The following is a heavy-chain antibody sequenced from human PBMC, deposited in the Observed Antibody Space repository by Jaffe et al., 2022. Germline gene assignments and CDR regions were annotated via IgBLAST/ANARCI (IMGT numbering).Heavy chain of an antibody. CDR2: IRYDGSNK. CDR3: AKGENPYCGGDCYEEYFQH. J-gene: IGHJ1*01. V-gene: IGHV3-30*02. D-gene: IGHD2-21*01. CDR1: GFTFSSYG. Sequence: QVQLVESGGGVVQPGGSLRLSCAASGFTFSSYGMHWVRQAPGKGLEWVAFIRYDGSNKYYADSVKGRFTISRDNSKNTLYLQMNSLRAEDTAVYYCAKGENPYCGGDCYEEYFQHWGQGTLVTVSS.